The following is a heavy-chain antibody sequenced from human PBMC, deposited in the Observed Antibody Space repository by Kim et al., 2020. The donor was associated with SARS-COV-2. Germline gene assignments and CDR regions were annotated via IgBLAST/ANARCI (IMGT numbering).Heavy chain of an antibody. D-gene: IGHD3-10*01. CDR3: ARLLVSHVASVYFDY. J-gene: IGHJ4*02. Sequence: SFQGQVTISADKSISTAYLQWSSLKASDTAMYYCARLLVSHVASVYFDYWGQGTLVTVSS. V-gene: IGHV5-51*01.